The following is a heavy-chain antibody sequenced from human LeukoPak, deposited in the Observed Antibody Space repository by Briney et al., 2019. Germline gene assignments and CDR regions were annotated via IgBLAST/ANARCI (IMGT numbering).Heavy chain of an antibody. CDR3: ARRSDTAMVKGSYFDY. CDR1: GFTFSSYS. D-gene: IGHD5-18*01. CDR2: INHSGST. Sequence: GSLRLSCAASGFTFSSYSMNWIRQPPGKGLEWIGEINHSGSTNYNPSLKSRVTISVDTSKNQFSLKLSSVTAADTAVYYCARRSDTAMVKGSYFDYWGQGTLVTVSS. J-gene: IGHJ4*02. V-gene: IGHV4-34*01.